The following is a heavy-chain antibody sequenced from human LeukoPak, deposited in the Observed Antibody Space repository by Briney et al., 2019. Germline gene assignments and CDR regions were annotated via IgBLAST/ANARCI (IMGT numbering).Heavy chain of an antibody. CDR3: AHRADFSDNNGYHHFAPLAS. V-gene: IGHV2-5*02. CDR1: GFSLSSSGVG. Sequence: SGPTLVKPTQTLTLTCTFSGFSLSSSGVGVGWIRQPPGKAPEWLALIFWDNNKRYSPSLKSRLSITKDTSKNQVVLTMTNMDPVDTATYYCAHRADFSDNNGYHHFAPLASWGQGTLVTVSS. D-gene: IGHD3-22*01. J-gene: IGHJ4*02. CDR2: IFWDNNK.